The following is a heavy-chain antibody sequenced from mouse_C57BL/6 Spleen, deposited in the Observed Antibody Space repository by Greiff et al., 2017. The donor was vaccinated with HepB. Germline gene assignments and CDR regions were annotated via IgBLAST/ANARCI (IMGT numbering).Heavy chain of an antibody. CDR2: IDPSESYT. V-gene: IGHV1-69*01. D-gene: IGHD1-1*02. CDR1: GYTFTSYW. J-gene: IGHJ4*01. Sequence: QVQLQQPGAELVMPGASVKLSCKASGYTFTSYWMHWVKQRPGQGLEWIGEIDPSESYTNYNQKFKGKATLTVDKSSSTAYMQIISMTYEDAAVYYCSRGIYYGTEDAMDYWGQGTSVTVSS. CDR3: SRGIYYGTEDAMDY.